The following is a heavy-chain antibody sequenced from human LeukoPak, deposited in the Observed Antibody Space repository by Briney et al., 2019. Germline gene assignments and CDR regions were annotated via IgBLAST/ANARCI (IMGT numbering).Heavy chain of an antibody. CDR1: GYTFTGHY. Sequence: GASVKVSCKASGYTFTGHYMHWVRRAPGQGLEWMGWINPNSGGTNYAQKFQGRVTVTRDTSISTAYMELSRLTSDDTAVYYCARSGTGAQQTSFDYWGQGTLVTVSS. CDR2: INPNSGGT. V-gene: IGHV1-2*02. D-gene: IGHD1-14*01. J-gene: IGHJ4*02. CDR3: ARSGTGAQQTSFDY.